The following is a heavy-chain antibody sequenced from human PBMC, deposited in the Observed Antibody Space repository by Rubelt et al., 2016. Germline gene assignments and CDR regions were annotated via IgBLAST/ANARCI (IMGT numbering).Heavy chain of an antibody. J-gene: IGHJ4*02. V-gene: IGHV4-59*05. CDR2: IYYSGST. D-gene: IGHD3-22*01. CDR1: GGSISSYY. Sequence: QVQLQESGPGLVKPSETLSLTCTVSGGSISSYYWSWIRQPPGKGLEWIGSIYYSGSTYYNPSLKSRVTISVDTSKNQFSLKLSSVTAADTAVYYCARQDSSGYRDYWGQGTLVTVSS. CDR3: ARQDSSGYRDY.